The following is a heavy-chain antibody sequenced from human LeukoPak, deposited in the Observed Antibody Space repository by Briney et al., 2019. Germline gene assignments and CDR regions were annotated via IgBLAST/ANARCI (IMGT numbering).Heavy chain of an antibody. CDR3: ARDVGGYYDSSGSLDY. D-gene: IGHD3-22*01. J-gene: IGHJ4*02. Sequence: SVKVSCKASGGTFSSYAISWVRQAPEQGLEWMGGIIPIFGTANYAQKFQGRVTITADESTSTAYMELSSLRSEDTAVYYCARDVGGYYDSSGSLDYWGQGTLVTVSS. CDR2: IIPIFGTA. CDR1: GGTFSSYA. V-gene: IGHV1-69*13.